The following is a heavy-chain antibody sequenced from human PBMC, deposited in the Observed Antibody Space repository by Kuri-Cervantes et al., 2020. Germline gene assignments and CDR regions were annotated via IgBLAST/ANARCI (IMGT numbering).Heavy chain of an antibody. CDR2: TYYKSKWYN. V-gene: IGHV6-1*01. CDR1: GDSVSSNSAA. J-gene: IGHJ4*02. Sequence: LRLSCAISGDSVSSNSAAWNWIRQSPSRGLEWLGRTYYKSKWYNDYAVSVKSRITINPDTSKNQFSLQLNSVTPEDTAVYYCARLGVPTGTTSVKENFDYWGQGTLVTVSS. D-gene: IGHD1-1*01. CDR3: ARLGVPTGTTSVKENFDY.